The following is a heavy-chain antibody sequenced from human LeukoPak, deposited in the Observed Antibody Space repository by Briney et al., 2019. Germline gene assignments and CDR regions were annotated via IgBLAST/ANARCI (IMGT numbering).Heavy chain of an antibody. V-gene: IGHV3-11*04. CDR2: ISSSSSTI. Sequence: GGSLRLSCAASGFTFSDYYMNWVRQAPGKGLEWVSYISSSSSTIYYADSVKGRFTISRDNAKNSLYLQMNSLRAEDTAVYYCARVKGSSRWYGPDYWGQGTLVTVSS. CDR3: ARVKGSSRWYGPDY. J-gene: IGHJ4*02. D-gene: IGHD6-13*01. CDR1: GFTFSDYY.